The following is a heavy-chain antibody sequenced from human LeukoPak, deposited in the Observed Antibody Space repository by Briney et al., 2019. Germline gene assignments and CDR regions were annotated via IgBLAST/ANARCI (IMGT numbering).Heavy chain of an antibody. CDR1: GGSISSSSYY. D-gene: IGHD3-22*01. J-gene: IGHJ4*02. Sequence: SETLSLTCTVSGGSISSSSYYWGWIRQPPGKGLEWIGSIHYRGSTDYNPSLKSRVTITVDTSKNQFSLKLSSVTAADTAVYYCARDRTDSSGYADYWGQGTLVTVSS. CDR2: IHYRGST. V-gene: IGHV4-39*07. CDR3: ARDRTDSSGYADY.